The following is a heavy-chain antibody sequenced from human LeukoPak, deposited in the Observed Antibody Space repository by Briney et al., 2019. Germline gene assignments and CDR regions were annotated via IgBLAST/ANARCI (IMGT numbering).Heavy chain of an antibody. CDR3: ARDHYGFWSGFFY. CDR2: ISYDGSNK. V-gene: IGHV3-30*04. J-gene: IGHJ4*02. CDR1: GFTFSTYA. D-gene: IGHD3-3*01. Sequence: GGSLRLSCAASGFTFSTYAMHWVRQAPGKGLEWVAVISYDGSNKYYADSVKGRFTTSRDNSKNTLSLQMNSLRAEDTAVYYCARDHYGFWSGFFYWGQGTLVTVSS.